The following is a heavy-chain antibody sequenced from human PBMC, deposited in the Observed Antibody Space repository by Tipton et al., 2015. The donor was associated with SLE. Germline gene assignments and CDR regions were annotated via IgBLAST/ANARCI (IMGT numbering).Heavy chain of an antibody. CDR1: GGSISSYY. CDR2: IYTSGST. Sequence: TLSLTCTVSGGSISSYYWSWIRQPAGKGLEWIGRIYTSGSTNYNPSLKSRVTMSVDTSKNQFSLKLSSVTAADTAVYYCARDRGVGATSCFYYSGQGTLVTGSS. D-gene: IGHD1-26*01. CDR3: ARDRGVGATSCFYY. J-gene: IGHJ4*02. V-gene: IGHV4-4*07.